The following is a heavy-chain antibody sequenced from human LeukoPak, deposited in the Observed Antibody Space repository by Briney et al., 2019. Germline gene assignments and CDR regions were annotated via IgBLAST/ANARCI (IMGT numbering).Heavy chain of an antibody. V-gene: IGHV3-9*01. CDR1: GFTFDDYA. CDR2: ISWNSGSI. CDR3: AKGPTPTRIKYYFDY. J-gene: IGHJ4*02. Sequence: PGGSLRLSCAASGFTFDDYAMHWVRQAPGKGLEWVSGISWNSGSIGYADSVKGRFTISRDNAKNPLYLQMNSLRAEDTALYYCAKGPTPTRIKYYFDYWGQGTLVTVSS. D-gene: IGHD5-12*01.